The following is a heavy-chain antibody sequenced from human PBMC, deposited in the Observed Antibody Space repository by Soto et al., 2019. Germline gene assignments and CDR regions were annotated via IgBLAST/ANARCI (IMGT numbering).Heavy chain of an antibody. V-gene: IGHV3-15*01. CDR1: GFTFSNAW. CDR2: IKSKTDGGTT. CDR3: TTDLLAAAEGTHFDY. Sequence: GGSLRLSCAASGFTFSNAWMSWVRQAPGKGLEWVGRIKSKTDGGTTDYAAPVKGRFTISRDDSKNALYLQMNRLKTEDTAVYYCTTDLLAAAEGTHFDYWGQGTLVTVSS. D-gene: IGHD6-13*01. J-gene: IGHJ4*02.